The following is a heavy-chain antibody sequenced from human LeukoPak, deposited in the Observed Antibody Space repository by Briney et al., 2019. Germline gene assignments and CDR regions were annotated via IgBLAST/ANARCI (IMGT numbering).Heavy chain of an antibody. Sequence: ASVKVSCKASGYTFTSYGISWVRQAPGQGLEWMGWINPNSGGTKYAQKFQGRVTMTTDTSISTAYMEMSRLTSDDTAVYYCARDAHNGYEFHDWFDPWGQGALVTVSS. V-gene: IGHV1-2*02. CDR1: GYTFTSYG. D-gene: IGHD5-12*01. CDR2: INPNSGGT. CDR3: ARDAHNGYEFHDWFDP. J-gene: IGHJ5*02.